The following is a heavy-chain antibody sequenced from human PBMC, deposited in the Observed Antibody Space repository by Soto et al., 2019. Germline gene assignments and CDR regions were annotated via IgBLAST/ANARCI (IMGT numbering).Heavy chain of an antibody. Sequence: SVKVSCKASGFAFSSSAVQWVRQARGQRLEWIGKIVVGSGNTNYAQKFQERVTITRDMSTSTAYMELSSLRSEDTAFYYCAAFDPGPMGFDPWGQGTLVTVSS. CDR2: IVVGSGNT. J-gene: IGHJ5*02. CDR3: AAFDPGPMGFDP. CDR1: GFAFSSSA. D-gene: IGHD3-9*01. V-gene: IGHV1-58*01.